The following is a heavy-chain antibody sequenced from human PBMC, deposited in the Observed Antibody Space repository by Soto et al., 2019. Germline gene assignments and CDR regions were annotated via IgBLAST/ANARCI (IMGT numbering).Heavy chain of an antibody. D-gene: IGHD3-10*01. CDR3: AYRRSAYGHGPFYY. Sequence: QITLKESGPTLLTPTQTLTLTCTFSGFSLTTSGVGVGWIRQPPGKALEWLALIYWDDDERYRPSLRSRLTVTKDTSKKQVVIQMTNMDPVDTATYYCAYRRSAYGHGPFYYWGLGTLVTVSS. V-gene: IGHV2-5*02. CDR1: GFSLTTSGVG. J-gene: IGHJ4*02. CDR2: IYWDDDE.